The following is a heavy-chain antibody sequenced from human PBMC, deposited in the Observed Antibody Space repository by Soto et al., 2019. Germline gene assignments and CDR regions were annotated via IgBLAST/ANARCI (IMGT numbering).Heavy chain of an antibody. D-gene: IGHD3-9*01. Sequence: SETLSLTCTVSGGSISSSSYYWGWIRQPPGKGLEWIGSIFYSGSTYYNPSLKSRVTISVDTSKNHFSLKLSSVTAADTAVYYCARHGLYDILTGYYPSYYYYYYMDVWGKGTTVTSP. CDR3: ARHGLYDILTGYYPSYYYYYYMDV. CDR1: GGSISSSSYY. J-gene: IGHJ6*03. V-gene: IGHV4-39*01. CDR2: IFYSGST.